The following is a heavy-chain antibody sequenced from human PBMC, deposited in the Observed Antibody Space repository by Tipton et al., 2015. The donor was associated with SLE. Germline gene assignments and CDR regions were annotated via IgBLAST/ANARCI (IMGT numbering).Heavy chain of an antibody. CDR1: GGSINKYY. J-gene: IGHJ5*01. V-gene: IGHV4-59*12. CDR3: AKVAPRAFNGFDS. D-gene: IGHD6-6*01. Sequence: TLSLTCNVSGGSINKYYWNWIRQPAGKGLGWIATIQYSGSAYYNPSLKSRVSIFVDTSKKQSSLKLSSVTAADTAVYYCAKVAPRAFNGFDSWGQGTLVIVSS. CDR2: IQYSGSA.